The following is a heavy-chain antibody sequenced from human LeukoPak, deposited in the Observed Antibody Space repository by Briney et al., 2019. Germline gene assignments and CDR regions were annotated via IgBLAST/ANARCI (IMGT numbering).Heavy chain of an antibody. CDR1: GGSISSYY. V-gene: IGHV4-59*01. Sequence: PSETLSLTCTVSGGSISSYYWSWIRQPPGKGLEWIGYIYYSGSTNYNPSLKSRVTISVDPSKNQFSLKLSSVTAADTAVYYCARDSDWYDAFDIWGQGTMVTVSS. D-gene: IGHD2-21*01. CDR3: ARDSDWYDAFDI. CDR2: IYYSGST. J-gene: IGHJ3*02.